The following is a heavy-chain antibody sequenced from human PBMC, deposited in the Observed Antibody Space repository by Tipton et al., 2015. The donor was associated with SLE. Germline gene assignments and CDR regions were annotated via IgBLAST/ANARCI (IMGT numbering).Heavy chain of an antibody. Sequence: LRLSCTVSGYSISSGYYWGWIRLPPGKGLECIGYIYYSGSGNYNPSLKSRVTMSIDTSKNQFSMKLSSVTAADTAVYYCARTVGSHRNYYFDYWGQGTLVTVSP. J-gene: IGHJ4*02. V-gene: IGHV4-61*01. D-gene: IGHD1-26*01. CDR2: IYYSGSG. CDR3: ARTVGSHRNYYFDY. CDR1: GYSISSGYY.